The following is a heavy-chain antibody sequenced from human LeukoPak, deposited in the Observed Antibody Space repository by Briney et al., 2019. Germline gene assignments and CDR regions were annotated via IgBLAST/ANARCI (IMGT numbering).Heavy chain of an antibody. CDR3: AKDHSSSWYNYYYYYMDV. J-gene: IGHJ6*03. D-gene: IGHD6-13*01. CDR1: GFTFGSYG. CDR2: IRYDGSNK. V-gene: IGHV3-30*02. Sequence: GGSLRLSXAASGFTFGSYGMHWVRQAPGKGLEWVAFIRYDGSNKYYADSVKGRFTISRDNSKNTLYLQMNSLRAEDTAVYYCAKDHSSSWYNYYYYYMDVWGKGTTVTVSS.